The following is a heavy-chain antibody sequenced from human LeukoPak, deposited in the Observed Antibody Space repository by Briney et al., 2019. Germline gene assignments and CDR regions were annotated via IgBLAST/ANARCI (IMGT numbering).Heavy chain of an antibody. CDR2: ISTSGSTI. Sequence: GGSLRLSCAAPGFTFSSYSMNWVRQAPGKGLEWVSYISTSGSTIYYADSVKGRFTISRDNAKNSLYLQMNSLRAEDTAVYYCARAHSNHDYWGQGALVTVSS. CDR3: ARAHSNHDY. V-gene: IGHV3-48*04. CDR1: GFTFSSYS. J-gene: IGHJ4*02. D-gene: IGHD4-11*01.